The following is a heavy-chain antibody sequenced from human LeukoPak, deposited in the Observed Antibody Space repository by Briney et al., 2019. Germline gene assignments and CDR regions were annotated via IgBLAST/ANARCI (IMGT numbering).Heavy chain of an antibody. V-gene: IGHV3-30*02. CDR2: IRYDGSNK. Sequence: PGGSLRLSCAASGFTFSSYGMHWVRQAPGKGLEWVAFIRYDGSNKYYADSVKGRFTISRDNSKNTVYLQMNSLRAEDTAVYYCARDRSGWYLLDYWGQGTLVTVSS. D-gene: IGHD6-19*01. J-gene: IGHJ4*02. CDR3: ARDRSGWYLLDY. CDR1: GFTFSSYG.